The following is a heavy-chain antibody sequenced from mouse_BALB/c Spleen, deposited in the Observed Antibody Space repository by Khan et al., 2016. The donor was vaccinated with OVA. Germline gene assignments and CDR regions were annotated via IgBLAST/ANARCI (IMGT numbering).Heavy chain of an antibody. Sequence: VQLKESGPGLVAPSQSLSITCTVSGFSLSRYNIHWVRQPPGKGLEWLGMIWGGGGTDYNSTLKSRLSLSKDNSKSQVFLKMNSLQTDDSAMYYCARAYYRSDGYYAMDYWGQGTSVTVSS. CDR2: IWGGGGT. V-gene: IGHV2-6-4*01. D-gene: IGHD2-14*01. CDR3: ARAYYRSDGYYAMDY. CDR1: GFSLSRYN. J-gene: IGHJ4*01.